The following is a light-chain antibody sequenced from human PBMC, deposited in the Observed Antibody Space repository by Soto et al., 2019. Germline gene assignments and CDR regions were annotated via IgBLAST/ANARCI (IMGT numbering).Light chain of an antibody. V-gene: IGKV1-5*03. J-gene: IGKJ2*01. CDR1: QSIRSW. Sequence: DIPMTQSPSTLSASVGDRVTITCRASQSIRSWLAWYQQKPGKAPKLLIYQASTLGSGVPSRFSGSGSGTEFTLTISSLQPDDFATYYCQRYNAYSTFGQGTKLEIK. CDR2: QAS. CDR3: QRYNAYST.